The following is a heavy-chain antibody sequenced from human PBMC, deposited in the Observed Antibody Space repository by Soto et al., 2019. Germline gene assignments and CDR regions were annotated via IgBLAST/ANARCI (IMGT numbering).Heavy chain of an antibody. CDR2: ISSSGSTI. V-gene: IGHV3-48*03. J-gene: IGHJ2*01. D-gene: IGHD3-22*01. CDR3: ARDSTMIVVVITDWYFDL. CDR1: GFTFSSYE. Sequence: EVQLVESGGGLVQPGGSLRLSCAASGFTFSSYEMNWVRQAPGKGLEWVSYISSSGSTIYYADSVKGRFTISRDNAKNSLYLQMNSLRAEDTAVYYCARDSTMIVVVITDWYFDLWGRGTLVTVSS.